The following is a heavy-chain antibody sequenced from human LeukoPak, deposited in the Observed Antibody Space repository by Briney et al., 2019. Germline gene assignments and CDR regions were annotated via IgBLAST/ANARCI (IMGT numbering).Heavy chain of an antibody. V-gene: IGHV3-33*01. J-gene: IGHJ4*02. D-gene: IGHD6-19*01. Sequence: GGSLRLSCAASGFTFSRSGMHWVRQAPGKGLEWVTFIGFDGSKIYYADSVKGRFTISRDNAKNSLYLQMNSLRAEDTAVYYCARSLAIAVAVYFDYWGQGTLVTVSS. CDR3: ARSLAIAVAVYFDY. CDR2: IGFDGSKI. CDR1: GFTFSRSG.